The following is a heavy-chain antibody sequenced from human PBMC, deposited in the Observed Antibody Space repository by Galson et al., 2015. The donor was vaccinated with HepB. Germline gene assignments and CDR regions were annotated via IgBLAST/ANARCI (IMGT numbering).Heavy chain of an antibody. CDR2: IIPIFGTA. D-gene: IGHD5-24*01. CDR1: GGTFSSYA. V-gene: IGHV1-69*13. CDR3: ARQPPGGRDGYKNPFDY. J-gene: IGHJ4*02. Sequence: SVKVSCKASGGTFSSYAISWVRQAPGQGLEWMGGIIPIFGTANYAQKFQGRVTITADESTSTAYMELSSLRSEDTAVYYCARQPPGGRDGYKNPFDYWGQGTLVTVSS.